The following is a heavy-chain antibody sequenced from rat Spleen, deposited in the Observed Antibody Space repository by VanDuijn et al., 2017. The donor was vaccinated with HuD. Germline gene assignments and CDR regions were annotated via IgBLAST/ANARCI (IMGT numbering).Heavy chain of an antibody. Sequence: EVQLVESDGGLVQPGRSMKLSCAVSGFTFSNYYMAWVRQAPTKGLEWVASISTGGGNTYYRDSVKGRFTISRDNTKSTLYLQMDSLRSEDTATYYCARQVTALDYWGQGVMVTVSS. CDR2: ISTGGGNT. J-gene: IGHJ2*01. D-gene: IGHD1-10*01. CDR1: GFTFSNYY. V-gene: IGHV5-25*01. CDR3: ARQVTALDY.